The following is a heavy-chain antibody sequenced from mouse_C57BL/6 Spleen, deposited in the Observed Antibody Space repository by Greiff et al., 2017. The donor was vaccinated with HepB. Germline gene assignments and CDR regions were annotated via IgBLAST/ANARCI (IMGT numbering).Heavy chain of an antibody. J-gene: IGHJ2*01. D-gene: IGHD3-1*01. CDR3: TRGRIGYYCDY. CDR2: IDPETGGT. CDR1: GYTFTDYE. V-gene: IGHV1-15*01. Sequence: QVQLQQSGAELVRPGASVTLSCKASGYTFTDYEMHWVKQTPVHGLEWIGAIDPETGGTAYNQKFKGKAILTADKSSSTAYMELRSLTSEDSAVYYCTRGRIGYYCDYWGQGTTLTVSS.